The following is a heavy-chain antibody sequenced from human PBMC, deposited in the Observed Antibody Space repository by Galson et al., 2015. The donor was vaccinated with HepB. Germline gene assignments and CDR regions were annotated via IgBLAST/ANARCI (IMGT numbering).Heavy chain of an antibody. J-gene: IGHJ4*02. D-gene: IGHD3-22*01. Sequence: SVKVSCKASGGTFSSYGISWVRQAPGQGLEWMGRIIPILGIANYAQKFQGRVTITADKSTSTAYMELSSLRSEDTAVYYCARDADYYYDSSGNYGGYFDYWGQGTLVTVSS. CDR2: IIPILGIA. V-gene: IGHV1-69*04. CDR3: ARDADYYYDSSGNYGGYFDY. CDR1: GGTFSSYG.